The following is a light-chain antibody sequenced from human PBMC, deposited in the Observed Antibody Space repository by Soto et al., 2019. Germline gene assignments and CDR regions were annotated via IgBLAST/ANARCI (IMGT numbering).Light chain of an antibody. J-gene: IGKJ4*01. Sequence: DIVMTQSPATLSVAPGERVTFSCRASQGVSRKLAWYQHKPGQAPSLLISGAYTGATGIPARFGGSGSGTEFTLTISSLQSEDCAIYYCQQYHTWPITFGGGTKVEIK. CDR2: GAY. CDR1: QGVSRK. V-gene: IGKV3-15*01. CDR3: QQYHTWPIT.